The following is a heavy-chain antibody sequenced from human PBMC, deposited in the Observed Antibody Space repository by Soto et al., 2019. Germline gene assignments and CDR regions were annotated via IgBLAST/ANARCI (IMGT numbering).Heavy chain of an antibody. V-gene: IGHV4-31*03. CDR2: IYYSGST. Sequence: SETLSLTCTVSGGSISSGGYYWSWIRQHPGKGLEWIGYIYYSGSTYYNPSLKSRVTISVDTSKNQFSLKLSSVTAADTAVYYCARGGGDSSSSDYYYGMDVWGQGTTVTVSS. D-gene: IGHD6-6*01. J-gene: IGHJ6*02. CDR3: ARGGGDSSSSDYYYGMDV. CDR1: GGSISSGGYY.